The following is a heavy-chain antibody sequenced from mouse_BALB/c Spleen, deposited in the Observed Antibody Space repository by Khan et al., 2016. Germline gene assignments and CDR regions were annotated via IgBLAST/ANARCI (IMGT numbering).Heavy chain of an antibody. V-gene: IGHV5-6-5*01. D-gene: IGHD2-10*02. Sequence: EVELVESGGGLVKPGGSLKLSCAASGFTFSNYAMSWVRQTPEKRLEWVASISSGGSTYYPDSVKGRFTISRDNAGNILYLQMSSLRAEDTSVYYCARGGYGNWGYWGQGTTLTVSS. CDR1: GFTFSNYA. J-gene: IGHJ2*01. CDR2: ISSGGST. CDR3: ARGGYGNWGY.